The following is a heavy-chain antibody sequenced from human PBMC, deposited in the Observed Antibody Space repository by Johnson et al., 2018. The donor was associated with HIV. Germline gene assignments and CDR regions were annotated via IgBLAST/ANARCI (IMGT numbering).Heavy chain of an antibody. CDR2: INWNGGST. Sequence: VQLVESGGGVVRPGGSLRLSCAASGFTFDNYGMDWVRQVPGKGLEWVSGINWNGGSTGYADSVKGRFTISRDNAKESLYLQMNSLKTEDTAVYYCTTDVPAAAPWDDAFDLWGQGTMVTVSS. V-gene: IGHV3-20*04. D-gene: IGHD2-2*01. J-gene: IGHJ3*01. CDR3: TTDVPAAAPWDDAFDL. CDR1: GFTFDNYG.